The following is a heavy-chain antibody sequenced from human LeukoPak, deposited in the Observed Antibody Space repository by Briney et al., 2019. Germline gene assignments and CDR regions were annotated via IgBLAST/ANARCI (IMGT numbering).Heavy chain of an antibody. D-gene: IGHD3-16*01. CDR3: ARVKDPGGYYYYYYMDV. CDR1: GGSITNYY. J-gene: IGHJ6*03. V-gene: IGHV4-59*01. CDR2: SYYNGNT. Sequence: TSETLSLTCTVSGGSITNYYWSWIRQPPGKGLEWIGFSYYNGNTNYNPSLKSRVTISVDMSKNQFSLSLRSVTAADTAVYYCARVKDPGGYYYYYYMDVWGKGTTVTVSS.